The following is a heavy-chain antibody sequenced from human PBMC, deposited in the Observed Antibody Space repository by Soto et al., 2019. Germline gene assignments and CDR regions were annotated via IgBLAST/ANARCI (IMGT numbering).Heavy chain of an antibody. CDR3: AREEVAACRGQSCYAYNSGRGHFYFYGMDF. V-gene: IGHV1-69*06. CDR1: GGTFTDFA. CDR2: IIPSYGTT. Sequence: QVQLVQSGAEVKKTGSSVRVSCKASGGTFTDFAFSWVRQAPGQGFEWLGGIIPSYGTTNYAQKYQGDVTITADISTSTVYLELTSLTSEDTAVYYCAREEVAACRGQSCYAYNSGRGHFYFYGMDFWGQGTSVTVS. J-gene: IGHJ6*02. D-gene: IGHD3-10*01.